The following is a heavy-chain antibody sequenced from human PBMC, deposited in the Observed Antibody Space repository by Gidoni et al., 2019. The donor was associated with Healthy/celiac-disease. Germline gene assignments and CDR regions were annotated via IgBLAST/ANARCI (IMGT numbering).Heavy chain of an antibody. D-gene: IGHD5-18*01. CDR1: GGSISSSNW. CDR2: IYHSGST. V-gene: IGHV4-4*02. Sequence: QAQLQESGPGLAKPSGTLSLTCAVSGGSISSSNWWSWVRQPPGKGLEWIGEIYHSGSTNYNPSLKSRVTISVDKSKNQFSLKLSSVTAADTAVYYCARDVYSYGGSYYFDYWGQGTLVTVSS. CDR3: ARDVYSYGGSYYFDY. J-gene: IGHJ4*02.